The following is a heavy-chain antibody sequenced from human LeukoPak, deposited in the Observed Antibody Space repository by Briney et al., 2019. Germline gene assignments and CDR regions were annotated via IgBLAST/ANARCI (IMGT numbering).Heavy chain of an antibody. D-gene: IGHD1-26*01. CDR2: FDSDGTST. CDR3: ARDGRVGATIVDFDY. Sequence: GGSLRLSCAVSGFTVSSCCMHWVRQAPGKELVWVSRFDSDGTSTSYADSVKGRFTISRDNAKNSLYLQMNSLRAEDTAVYYCARDGRVGATIVDFDYWGQGTLVTVSS. J-gene: IGHJ4*02. CDR1: GFTVSSCC. V-gene: IGHV3-74*01.